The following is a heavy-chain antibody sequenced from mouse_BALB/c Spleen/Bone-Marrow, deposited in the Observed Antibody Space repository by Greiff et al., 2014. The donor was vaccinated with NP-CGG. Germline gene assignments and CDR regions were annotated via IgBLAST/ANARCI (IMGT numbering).Heavy chain of an antibody. CDR1: GFSLTSYG. D-gene: IGHD2-4*01. V-gene: IGHV2-9*02. CDR3: ARDGDYDEGAWFAY. J-gene: IGHJ3*01. Sequence: VMLVESGPGLVAPSQSLSITCTVSGFSLTSYGVHWVRQPPGKGLEWLGVIWAGGSTNYNSALMSRPSISKDNSKSQVFLKMNSLQTDDTAMYYCARDGDYDEGAWFAYWGQGTLVTVSA. CDR2: IWAGGST.